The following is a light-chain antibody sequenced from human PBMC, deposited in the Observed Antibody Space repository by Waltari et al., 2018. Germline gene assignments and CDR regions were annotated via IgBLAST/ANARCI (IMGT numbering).Light chain of an antibody. CDR2: DVI. CDR3: CSYAGSYTVV. V-gene: IGLV2-11*01. CDR1: SSDVGGYNY. Sequence: QSALTQPRSVSGSPGQSVTISCTGTSSDVGGYNYVSWYQHHPGKAPKLLIFDVIKRASGVPDRFSGSKSGNTDSLTISGLQAEDEADYYCCSYAGSYTVVFGGGTRLTVL. J-gene: IGLJ2*01.